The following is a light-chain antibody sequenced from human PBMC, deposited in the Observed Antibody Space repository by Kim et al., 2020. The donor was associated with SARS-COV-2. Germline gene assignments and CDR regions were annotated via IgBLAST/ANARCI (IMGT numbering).Light chain of an antibody. CDR3: QSYDSSLSVV. V-gene: IGLV1-40*01. CDR2: GNS. J-gene: IGLJ2*01. CDR1: SSNIGAGYD. Sequence: GQRVTNSCTGSSSNIGAGYDVHWYQQLPGTAPKLLIYGNSNRPSGVPDRFSGSKSGTSASLAITGLQAEDEADYYCQSYDSSLSVVFGGGTKLTVL.